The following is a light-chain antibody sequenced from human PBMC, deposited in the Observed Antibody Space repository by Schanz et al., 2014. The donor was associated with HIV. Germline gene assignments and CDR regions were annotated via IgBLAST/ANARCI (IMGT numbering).Light chain of an antibody. CDR2: GAS. V-gene: IGKV3-15*01. J-gene: IGKJ5*01. Sequence: EIVLTQSPGTLSLSPGERATLSCRASQSLGGSQLAWYQHKPGQAPRLLIYGASTRATGIPARFSGSGSGTEFTLTIGSLQSEDFAVYYCQQYNDWPPITFGQGTRLEIK. CDR3: QQYNDWPPIT. CDR1: QSLGGS.